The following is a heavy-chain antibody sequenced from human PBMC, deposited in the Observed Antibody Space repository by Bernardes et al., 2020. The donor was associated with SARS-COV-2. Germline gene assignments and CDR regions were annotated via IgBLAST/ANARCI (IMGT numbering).Heavy chain of an antibody. CDR1: GGSISSHY. V-gene: IGHV4-59*11. J-gene: IGHJ3*02. CDR3: PRDPPLFHGAFDI. D-gene: IGHD2-21*01. Sequence: SETLSPTCTVAGGSISSHYWSWNRQLPGKGREWIGYILYSGSTNYNPSLKSRVTISVDPSKNQFSLKLSSVTAADTAVYYCPRDPPLFHGAFDIWGQGTMVTVSS. CDR2: ILYSGST.